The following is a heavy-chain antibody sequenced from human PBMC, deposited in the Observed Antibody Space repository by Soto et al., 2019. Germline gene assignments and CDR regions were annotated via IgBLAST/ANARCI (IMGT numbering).Heavy chain of an antibody. CDR3: VRDGSKTLRDCFDP. J-gene: IGHJ5*02. V-gene: IGHV4-4*07. D-gene: IGHD4-17*01. CDR2: VYATGTS. CDR1: GGSMSKFY. Sequence: QVQVQESGPGLVKPSETLSLTCSVSGGSMSKFYWSWIRKTAGKGLELMGRVYATGTSDYNPSLRSGIAMSVDISKKTYSLRLRSVTAADTGVYYCVRDGSKTLRDCFDPWGQGILVTVSS.